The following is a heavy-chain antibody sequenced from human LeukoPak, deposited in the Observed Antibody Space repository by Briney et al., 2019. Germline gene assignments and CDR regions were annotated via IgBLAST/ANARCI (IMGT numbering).Heavy chain of an antibody. V-gene: IGHV3-23*01. J-gene: IGHJ4*02. D-gene: IGHD1-1*01. CDR2: ITAGGDST. CDR1: GFTSSSYA. CDR3: AKSHASIWNVYDC. Sequence: GRSLRLSCAASGFTSSSYAMSWVRLAPGKGLEWVSAITAGGDSTYYADSVKGRFTISRDNLKNMVFLQMNSLRAEDTAIYYCAKSHASIWNVYDCWGQGTLVTVSS.